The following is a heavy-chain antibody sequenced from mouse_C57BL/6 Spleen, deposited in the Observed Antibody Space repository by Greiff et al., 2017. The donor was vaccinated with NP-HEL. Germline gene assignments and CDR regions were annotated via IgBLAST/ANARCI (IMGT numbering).Heavy chain of an antibody. V-gene: IGHV1-4*01. Sequence: QVQLQQSGAELARPGASVKMSCKASGYTFTSYTMHWVKQRPGQGLEWIGYINTSSGYTKYNQKLKDKATLTADKSSSIAYMQLYSLTSEDSAVYYCARSIATVVPLAMDYWGQGTSVTVSS. D-gene: IGHD1-1*01. CDR1: GYTFTSYT. CDR3: ARSIATVVPLAMDY. J-gene: IGHJ4*01. CDR2: INTSSGYT.